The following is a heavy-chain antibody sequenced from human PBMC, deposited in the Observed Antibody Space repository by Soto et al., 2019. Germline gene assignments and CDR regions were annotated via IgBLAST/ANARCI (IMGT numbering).Heavy chain of an antibody. V-gene: IGHV1-3*01. CDR3: ARVFRGGDADWFDP. Sequence: ASVQVSCKASGYTFTSYGISWVRQAPGQRLEWMGWMNASNCNKIYSKKFQGRVTITRDTSARTPYLELSSLRSEDTAVYYCARVFRGGDADWFDPGGQGTLVTVSS. J-gene: IGHJ5*02. D-gene: IGHD2-21*02. CDR2: MNASNCNK. CDR1: GYTFTSYG.